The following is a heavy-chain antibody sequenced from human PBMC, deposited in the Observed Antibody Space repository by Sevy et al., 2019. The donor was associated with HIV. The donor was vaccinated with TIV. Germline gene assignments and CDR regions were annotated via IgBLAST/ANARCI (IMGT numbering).Heavy chain of an antibody. CDR1: GLPFSDAW. Sequence: GGSLRLSCAASGLPFSDAWMNWVRQAPGKGLEWVGIIKNENDGGTTDYAAPVEGRSTISRDNSKNTLYLQMSSLKTEDTGIYYCTTYWGSGTTWVRAFDLWGQGTMVTVSS. J-gene: IGHJ3*01. CDR2: IKNENDGGTT. V-gene: IGHV3-15*01. CDR3: TTYWGSGTTWVRAFDL. D-gene: IGHD1-7*01.